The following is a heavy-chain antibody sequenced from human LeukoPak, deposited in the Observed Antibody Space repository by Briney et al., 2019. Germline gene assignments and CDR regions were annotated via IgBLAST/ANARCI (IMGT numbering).Heavy chain of an antibody. CDR3: AKDSRVGYYYDSSGYYFLLADAFDI. CDR2: ISGSGGST. Sequence: GGSLRLSCAASGSTFSSYAMSWVRQAPGKGLEWVSAISGSGGSTYYADSVKGRFTISRDNSKNTLYLQMNSLRAEDTAVYYCAKDSRVGYYYDSSGYYFLLADAFDIWGQGTMVTVSS. V-gene: IGHV3-23*01. D-gene: IGHD3-22*01. J-gene: IGHJ3*02. CDR1: GSTFSSYA.